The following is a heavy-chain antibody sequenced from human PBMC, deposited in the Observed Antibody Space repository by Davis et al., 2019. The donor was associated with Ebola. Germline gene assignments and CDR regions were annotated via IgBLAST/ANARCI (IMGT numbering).Heavy chain of an antibody. V-gene: IGHV4-39*01. CDR2: IYNTGST. J-gene: IGHJ4*02. Sequence: SETLSLTCTVSGGFMSSTSYYWGWIRQPPGKGLEWIGNIYNTGSTSYNPSLKSRVTISVDTSKNQFSLKLSSVTAADTAVYYCAGVTLERIQLWVPKSVAKSFDYWGQGTLVTVSS. CDR3: AGVTLERIQLWVPKSVAKSFDY. CDR1: GGFMSSTSYY. D-gene: IGHD5-18*01.